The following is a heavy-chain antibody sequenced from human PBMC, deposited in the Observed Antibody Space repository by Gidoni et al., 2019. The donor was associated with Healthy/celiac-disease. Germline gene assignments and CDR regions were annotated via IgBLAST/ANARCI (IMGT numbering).Heavy chain of an antibody. CDR1: GGSISSGGYY. CDR2: IYYSGST. Sequence: QVQLQESGPGLVKPSQTLSLTCTVSGGSISSGGYYWRGIRQHPGKGLEWIGYIYYSGSTYYNPSLKSRVTISVDTSKNQFSLKLSSVTAADTAVYYCANGGYSYGYNYWGQGTLVTVSS. J-gene: IGHJ4*02. D-gene: IGHD5-18*01. V-gene: IGHV4-31*03. CDR3: ANGGYSYGYNY.